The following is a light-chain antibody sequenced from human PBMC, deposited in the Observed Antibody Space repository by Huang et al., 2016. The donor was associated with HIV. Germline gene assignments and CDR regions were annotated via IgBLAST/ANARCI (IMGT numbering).Light chain of an antibody. Sequence: DIQMTQSPSSLSASVGDIVNITCLASQSSSSFLNWFQQKPGKAPKLLIYAASNLQSGVPSRFSGSGSGTDFTLTISSLQSEDFATYYCQHSYRTLTFGQGTKLEIK. V-gene: IGKV1-39*01. J-gene: IGKJ2*01. CDR3: QHSYRTLT. CDR1: QSSSSF. CDR2: AAS.